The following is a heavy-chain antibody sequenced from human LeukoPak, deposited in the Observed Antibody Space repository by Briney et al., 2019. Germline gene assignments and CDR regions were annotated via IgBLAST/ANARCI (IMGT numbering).Heavy chain of an antibody. D-gene: IGHD3-3*01. J-gene: IGHJ4*02. V-gene: IGHV3-21*01. CDR3: ARMPFPGVVISFSFDY. Sequence: GGSLRLSXAASGFTFSSYSMNWVRQAPGKGLEWVSSISSSSSYIHYADSVKGRFTISRDNAKNSLYLQMNSLRAEDTAVYYCARMPFPGVVISFSFDYWGQGTLVTVSS. CDR1: GFTFSSYS. CDR2: ISSSSSYI.